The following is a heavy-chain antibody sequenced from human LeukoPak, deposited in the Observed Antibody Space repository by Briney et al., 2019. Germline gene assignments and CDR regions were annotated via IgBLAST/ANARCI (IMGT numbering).Heavy chain of an antibody. J-gene: IGHJ6*03. CDR1: GGSISSYY. Sequence: PSETLSLTCTVSGGSISSYYWTWIRQPPGKGLEWIGHIYYSGSTNFNPPLKSRVTISVDMSKNQFSLKLTSVTAADTAVYYCARIYGDRGYYYYMDVWGKGTTVTVSS. CDR2: IYYSGST. V-gene: IGHV4-59*01. D-gene: IGHD4-17*01. CDR3: ARIYGDRGYYYYMDV.